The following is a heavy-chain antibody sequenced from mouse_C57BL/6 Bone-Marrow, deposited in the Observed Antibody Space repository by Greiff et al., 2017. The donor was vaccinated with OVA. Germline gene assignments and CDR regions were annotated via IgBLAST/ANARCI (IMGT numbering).Heavy chain of an antibody. V-gene: IGHV5-12*01. CDR3: ARKLGRGAPGFAY. J-gene: IGHJ3*01. Sequence: EVKLVESGGGLVQPGGSLKLSCAASGFTFSDYYMYWVRQTPEKRLEWVAYISNGGGSTYYPDTVKGRFTISRDNAKNTLYLQMSRLKSEDTAMYYCARKLGRGAPGFAYWGQGTLVTVSA. D-gene: IGHD4-1*01. CDR2: ISNGGGST. CDR1: GFTFSDYY.